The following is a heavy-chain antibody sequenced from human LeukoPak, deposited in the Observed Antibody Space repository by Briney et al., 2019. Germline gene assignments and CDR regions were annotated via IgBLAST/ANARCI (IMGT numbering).Heavy chain of an antibody. CDR3: AKVDSYDSSGYFDY. V-gene: IGHV3-9*01. CDR2: ISWNSGSI. Sequence: PGRSLRLSCAASGFTFDDYAMHWVRQAPGKGLEWVSAISWNSGSIGYADSVKGRFTIPRDNAKNSLYLQMNSLRAEDTALYYCAKVDSYDSSGYFDYWGQGTLVTVSS. J-gene: IGHJ4*02. D-gene: IGHD3-22*01. CDR1: GFTFDDYA.